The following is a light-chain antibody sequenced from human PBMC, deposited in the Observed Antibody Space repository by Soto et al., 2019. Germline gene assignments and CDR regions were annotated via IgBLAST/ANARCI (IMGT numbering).Light chain of an antibody. CDR3: QHYSSSPPAIT. Sequence: IVLTQSPPTLSLSPGETATLYCRASQSVTSGYLAWYQQQPNQAPRLLIYGASYRATGIPDRFSGGGSGTDFTLTISRLEPEDFAVYYCQHYSSSPPAITFGQGTRLEI. CDR1: QSVTSGY. CDR2: GAS. J-gene: IGKJ5*01. V-gene: IGKV3-20*01.